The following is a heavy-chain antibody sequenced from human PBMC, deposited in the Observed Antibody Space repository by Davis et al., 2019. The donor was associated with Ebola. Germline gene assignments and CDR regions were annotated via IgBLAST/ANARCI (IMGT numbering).Heavy chain of an antibody. Sequence: GESLKISCAASGFTFSSYWMSWVRQTPVKGLEWVANIKPDGSEKYYVDSMKGRFTISRDNSRNTLYLQMNSLRAEDTAVYYCAKAPVRFLEWFTADYWGKGTLVTVSS. J-gene: IGHJ4*02. CDR1: GFTFSSYW. CDR3: AKAPVRFLEWFTADY. CDR2: IKPDGSEK. D-gene: IGHD3-3*01. V-gene: IGHV3-7*03.